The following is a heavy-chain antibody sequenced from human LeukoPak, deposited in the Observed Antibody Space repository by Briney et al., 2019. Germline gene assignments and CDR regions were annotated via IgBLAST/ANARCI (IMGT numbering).Heavy chain of an antibody. J-gene: IGHJ6*03. CDR3: ARDVRGVMYYMDV. CDR1: DGSLSGYY. D-gene: IGHD3-10*02. CDR2: INQSGRA. V-gene: IGHV4-34*01. Sequence: SETLSLTCAVSDGSLSGYYWSWFRQPPGKGLEWVGEINQSGRANYNPSLMGRLSMSVDTLKDQISLNLRSVTAADTAVYYCARDVRGVMYYMDVWGNGTTVTVSS.